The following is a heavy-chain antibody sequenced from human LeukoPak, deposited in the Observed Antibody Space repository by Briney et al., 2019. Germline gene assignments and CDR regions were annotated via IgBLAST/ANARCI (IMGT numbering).Heavy chain of an antibody. J-gene: IGHJ5*02. CDR3: ARALGGYDERLGFDP. V-gene: IGHV1-46*01. D-gene: IGHD5-12*01. CDR1: GYSFTSYH. Sequence: ASVKVSCKASGYSFTSYHMHWVRQAPGQGLEWMGIINPSGGSTRYAQKFQGRVTLTRDTPASTVYMELSSLTSEDTAVYFCARALGGYDERLGFDPWGQGTLVTVSS. CDR2: INPSGGST.